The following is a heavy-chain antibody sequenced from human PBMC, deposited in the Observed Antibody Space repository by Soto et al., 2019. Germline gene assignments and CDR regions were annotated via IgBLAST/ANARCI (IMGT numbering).Heavy chain of an antibody. CDR3: AREPGYYESSGYL. CDR1: GGSISSGDYY. Sequence: SETLSLTCTVSGGSISSGDYYWSWIRQPPGKGLERIGYIYYSVSTYYNPSLKSRVTISVDTSKNQFSLKLSSVTAADTAVYYCAREPGYYESSGYLWGQGTLVTVSS. CDR2: IYYSVST. J-gene: IGHJ4*02. D-gene: IGHD3-22*01. V-gene: IGHV4-30-4*01.